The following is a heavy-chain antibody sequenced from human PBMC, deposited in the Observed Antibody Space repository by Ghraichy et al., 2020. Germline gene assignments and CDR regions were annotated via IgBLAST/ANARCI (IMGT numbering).Heavy chain of an antibody. D-gene: IGHD2-2*01. CDR1: GGTFSSYA. V-gene: IGHV1-69*13. J-gene: IGHJ1*01. CDR2: IIPIFGTA. CDR3: ARANFKVVPAGRPAEYFQH. Sequence: SVKVSCKASGGTFSSYAISWVRQAPGQGLEWMGGIIPIFGTANYAQKFQGRVTITADESTSTAYMELSSLRSEDTAVYYCARANFKVVPAGRPAEYFQHWGQGTLVTVSS.